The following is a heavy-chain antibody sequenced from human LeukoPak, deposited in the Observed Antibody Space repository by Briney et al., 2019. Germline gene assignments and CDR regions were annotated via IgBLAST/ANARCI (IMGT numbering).Heavy chain of an antibody. CDR1: GGSISSGGYS. J-gene: IGHJ5*02. D-gene: IGHD4-17*01. CDR3: ARVEYGDYVGSPNWFDP. Sequence: SETLSLTCAVSGGSISSGGYSWSWIRQPPGKGLEWIGYIYHSGSTYYNPSLKSRVTISVDRSKNQFSLKLSSVTAADTAVYYCARVEYGDYVGSPNWFDPWGQGTLVTVSS. V-gene: IGHV4-30-2*01. CDR2: IYHSGST.